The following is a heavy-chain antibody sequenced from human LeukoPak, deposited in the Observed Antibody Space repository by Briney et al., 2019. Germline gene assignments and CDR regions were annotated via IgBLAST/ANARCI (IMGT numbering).Heavy chain of an antibody. Sequence: SVKVSCKASGGTFSSYTISWVRQAPGQGLEWMGRIIPILGIANYAQKFQGRVTITADKSTSTAYMELSSLRSEDTAVYYCARGSSGWPYQDAFDIWGQGTMVTVSS. V-gene: IGHV1-69*02. CDR2: IIPILGIA. D-gene: IGHD6-19*01. J-gene: IGHJ3*02. CDR1: GGTFSSYT. CDR3: ARGSSGWPYQDAFDI.